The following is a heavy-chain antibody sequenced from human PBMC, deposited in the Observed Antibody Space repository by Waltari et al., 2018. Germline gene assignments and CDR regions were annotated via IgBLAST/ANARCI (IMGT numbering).Heavy chain of an antibody. D-gene: IGHD4-17*01. CDR3: ARGNGDYAPYYYGMDV. V-gene: IGHV1-8*01. J-gene: IGHJ6*02. CDR1: GYTFTSYD. CDR2: MNPNSGNT. Sequence: QVQLVQSGAEVKKPGASVKVYCKASGYTFTSYDINWVRQATGQGLEWMGWMNPNSGNTGYAQKFQGRVTMTRNTSISTAYMELSSLRSEDTAVYYCARGNGDYAPYYYGMDVWGQGTTVTVSS.